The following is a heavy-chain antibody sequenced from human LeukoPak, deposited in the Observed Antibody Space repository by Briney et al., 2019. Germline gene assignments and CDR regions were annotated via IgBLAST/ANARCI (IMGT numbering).Heavy chain of an antibody. D-gene: IGHD7-27*01. CDR2: ISGSGGST. V-gene: IGHV3-23*01. CDR1: GGSISSGGYY. CDR3: AKVRNWGLVDAFDI. Sequence: PSETLSLTCTVSGGSISSGGYYWSWIRQPPGKGLEWVSAISGSGGSTYYADSVKGRFTISRDNSKNTLYLQMNSLRAEDTAVYYCAKVRNWGLVDAFDIWGQGTMVTVSS. J-gene: IGHJ3*02.